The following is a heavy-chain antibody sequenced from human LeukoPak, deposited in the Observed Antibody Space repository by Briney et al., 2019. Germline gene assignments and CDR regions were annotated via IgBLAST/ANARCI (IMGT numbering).Heavy chain of an antibody. J-gene: IGHJ6*02. CDR1: GGSISSSSYY. CDR3: AREFTTNGMDV. CDR2: IYYSGST. V-gene: IGHV4-39*07. D-gene: IGHD3-22*01. Sequence: SETLSLTCTVSGGSISSSSYYWGWIRQPPGKGLEWIGSIYYSGSTNYNPSLKSRVTISVDTSKNQFSLKLSSVTAADTAVYYCAREFTTNGMDVWGQGTTVTVSS.